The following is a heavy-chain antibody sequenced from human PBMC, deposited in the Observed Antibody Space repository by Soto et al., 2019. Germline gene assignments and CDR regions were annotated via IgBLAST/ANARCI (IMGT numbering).Heavy chain of an antibody. CDR3: ARQGCGNDCFGEYSLDH. CDR2: ISYTGTT. J-gene: IGHJ4*02. CDR1: GVSISRGGHH. Sequence: QVQLQESGQGLVRPADTLSLMCSVSGVSISRGGHHLSWIRRHPDKGMEWIGNISYTGTTSYTPSLKSRTTTSVDTSRDQFSLQMTSVTAADTARYHCARQGCGNDCFGEYSLDHWRQGILVSV. D-gene: IGHD2-21*02. V-gene: IGHV4-31*03.